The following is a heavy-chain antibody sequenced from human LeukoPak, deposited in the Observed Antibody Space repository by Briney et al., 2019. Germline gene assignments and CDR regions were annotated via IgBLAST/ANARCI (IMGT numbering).Heavy chain of an antibody. CDR3: ARALPYYYDSSQGDAFDI. Sequence: GGSLRLSCAASGFTFSSYATHWVRQAPGKGLEWVAVISYDGSNKYYADSVKGRFTISRDNSKNTLYLQMNSLRAEDTAVYYCARALPYYYDSSQGDAFDIWGQGTMVTVSS. V-gene: IGHV3-30-3*01. J-gene: IGHJ3*02. CDR1: GFTFSSYA. CDR2: ISYDGSNK. D-gene: IGHD3-22*01.